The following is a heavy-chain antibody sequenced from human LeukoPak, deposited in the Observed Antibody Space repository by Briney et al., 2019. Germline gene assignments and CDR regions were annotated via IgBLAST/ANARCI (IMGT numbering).Heavy chain of an antibody. Sequence: PSETLSLTCAVYGGSFSGYYWSWIRQPPGKGLEWIGEINHSGSTNYNPSLKSRVTISVDTSKNQFSLKLSSVTAADTAVYYCARGVLVVPAAIGYFDYWGQGTLSPSPQ. J-gene: IGHJ4*02. V-gene: IGHV4-34*01. CDR2: INHSGST. CDR3: ARGVLVVPAAIGYFDY. D-gene: IGHD2-2*02. CDR1: GGSFSGYY.